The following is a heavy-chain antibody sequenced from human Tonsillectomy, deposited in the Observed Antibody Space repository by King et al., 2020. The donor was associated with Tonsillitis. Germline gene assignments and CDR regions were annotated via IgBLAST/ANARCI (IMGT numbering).Heavy chain of an antibody. CDR2: IYSGGTT. V-gene: IGHV3-66*01. Sequence: DVQLVESGGGLVQPGGSLRLSCAASGFAVSTNYMSWVRQAPGEGLELISLIYSGGTTYYADSVKGRFTISRDISKNTLYLQMNSLRAEDTAVYYCARDRQGSGWEYYGMDVWGQGTTVIVSS. CDR3: ARDRQGSGWEYYGMDV. D-gene: IGHD6-19*01. CDR1: GFAVSTNY. J-gene: IGHJ6*02.